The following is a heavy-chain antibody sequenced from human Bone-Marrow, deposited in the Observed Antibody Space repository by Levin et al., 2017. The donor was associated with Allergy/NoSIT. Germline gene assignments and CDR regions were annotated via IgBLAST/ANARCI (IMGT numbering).Heavy chain of an antibody. D-gene: IGHD1-26*01. CDR2: TYYRSKWYH. J-gene: IGHJ5*02. CDR1: GDSVSSNTAA. CDR3: ARDGSCIAGRLVWFDP. V-gene: IGHV6-1*01. Sequence: SQTLSLTCAISGDSVSSNTAAWNWIRQSPSRGLEWLGRTYYRSKWYHDYAVSVNSRLTIIPDTSNNQFSLQLNSVTPEDTAVYYCARDGSCIAGRLVWFDPWGQGTLVTVSS.